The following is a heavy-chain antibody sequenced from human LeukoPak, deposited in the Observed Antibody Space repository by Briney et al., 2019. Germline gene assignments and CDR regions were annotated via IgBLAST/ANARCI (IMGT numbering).Heavy chain of an antibody. V-gene: IGHV4-59*01. CDR1: GGSINTYY. J-gene: IGHJ4*02. Sequence: PSETLSLTCTVSGGSINTYYWSWIRQPPGKGLEWIGYIYYTGSTNYNPSLESRVTISVDTSKNQFSLKLSSVTAADTAVYYCARYGSGSYRQFDSWGQGTLVTVSS. D-gene: IGHD3-10*01. CDR2: IYYTGST. CDR3: ARYGSGSYRQFDS.